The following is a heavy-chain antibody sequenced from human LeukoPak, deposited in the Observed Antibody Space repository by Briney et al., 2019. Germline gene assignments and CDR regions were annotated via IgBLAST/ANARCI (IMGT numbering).Heavy chain of an antibody. CDR2: ISNSGGST. CDR1: GFTFSSYG. D-gene: IGHD1-26*01. V-gene: IGHV3-23*01. CDR3: AKDRNSGNYYQTGDFHY. J-gene: IGHJ4*02. Sequence: GGTLRLSCAASGFTFSSYGMSWVRQAPGKGLEWVSGISNSGGSTYYADSVKGRFTISRDNSENTLYLQMNSLRAEDTALYYCAKDRNSGNYYQTGDFHYWGQGTLVTVSS.